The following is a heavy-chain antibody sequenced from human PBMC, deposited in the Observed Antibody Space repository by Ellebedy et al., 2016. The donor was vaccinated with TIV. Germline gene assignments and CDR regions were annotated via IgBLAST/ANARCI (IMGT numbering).Heavy chain of an antibody. J-gene: IGHJ4*02. Sequence: AASVKVSCKASGYTFTSYYMHWVRQAPGQGLEWMGIINSSGGSTSYEQKFQGRVTMTRDTSTSTVYMELSSLRSEETAMYYCARSSFGNGYYGSIDYWGQGTLVTVSS. CDR1: GYTFTSYY. CDR2: INSSGGST. CDR3: ARSSFGNGYYGSIDY. V-gene: IGHV1-46*01. D-gene: IGHD3-3*01.